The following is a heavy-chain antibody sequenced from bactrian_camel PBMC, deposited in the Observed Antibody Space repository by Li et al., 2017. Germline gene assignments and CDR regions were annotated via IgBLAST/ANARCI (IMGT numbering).Heavy chain of an antibody. Sequence: VKLVESGGGLVQPGGSLRLSCAASGFTFNTADMSWVRQAPGKGLEWVSVISRTGSSTYYADSVKGRFTVSTDAKNTLYLQMNSLKPEDTGVYYCATHLEVDSAVAGTCALNQGFGTRGQGTQVTVS. J-gene: IGHJ6*01. CDR3: ATHLEVDSAVAGTCALNQGFGT. CDR1: GFTFNTAD. D-gene: IGHD7*01. CDR2: ISRTGSST. V-gene: IGHV3S40*01.